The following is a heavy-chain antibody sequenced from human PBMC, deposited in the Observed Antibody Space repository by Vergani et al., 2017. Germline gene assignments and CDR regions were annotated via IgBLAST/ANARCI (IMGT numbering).Heavy chain of an antibody. CDR3: AKVCGSTSCPYGGGAFDV. CDR1: GFTFNSYA. D-gene: IGHD2-2*01. J-gene: IGHJ3*01. CDR2: INNNGGST. Sequence: QLLESGGGLIQPGGSLRLSFAASGFTFNSYAMTWVRQAPGKGVEGVSGINNNGGSTYYADSVKGRFTISRDNSKNTLYLQMTGLRAEDTATYYCAKVCGSTSCPYGGGAFDVWGHGTMVTVSS. V-gene: IGHV3-23*01.